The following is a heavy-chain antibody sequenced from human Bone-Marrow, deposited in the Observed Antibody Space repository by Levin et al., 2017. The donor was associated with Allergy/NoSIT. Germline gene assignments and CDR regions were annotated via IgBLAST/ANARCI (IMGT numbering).Heavy chain of an antibody. CDR3: AHGSGWLFDY. CDR2: IYWNDDK. Sequence: SGPTLVKPTQTLTLTCTFSGFSLTTDVVGVGWIRQPPGKALEWLAFIYWNDDKHYSPSLKSRLTITKDTSKNQVVLTVTSMDPVDTATYFCAHGSGWLFDYWGQGTLVTVSS. J-gene: IGHJ4*02. V-gene: IGHV2-5*01. D-gene: IGHD6-19*01. CDR1: GFSLTTDVVG.